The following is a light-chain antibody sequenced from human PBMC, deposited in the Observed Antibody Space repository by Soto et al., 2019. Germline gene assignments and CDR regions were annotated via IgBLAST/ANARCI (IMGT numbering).Light chain of an antibody. J-gene: IGLJ1*01. V-gene: IGLV2-11*01. Sequence: QSALTQPRSVSGSPGQSVTISCTGTSRDVGGYNYVSWYQQHPGKAPKLMIYDVSKRPSGVPDRFSGSKSDNTASLTISGLQAEDEADYYCCSYAGSYTLYVFGTGTKLTVL. CDR3: CSYAGSYTLYV. CDR2: DVS. CDR1: SRDVGGYNY.